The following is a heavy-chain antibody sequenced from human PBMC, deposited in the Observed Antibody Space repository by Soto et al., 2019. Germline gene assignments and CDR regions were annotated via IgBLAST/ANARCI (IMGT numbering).Heavy chain of an antibody. D-gene: IGHD6-13*01. V-gene: IGHV3-48*02. J-gene: IGHJ4*02. CDR3: ARLRRIAAAGTGPDY. CDR1: GFTFSSYS. CDR2: ISSSSSTI. Sequence: GGSLRLSCAASGFTFSSYSMNWVRQAPGKGLEWVSYISSSSSTIYYADSVKGRFTISRDNAKNSLYLQMNSMRDEDTAVYYCARLRRIAAAGTGPDYWGQGTLVTVSS.